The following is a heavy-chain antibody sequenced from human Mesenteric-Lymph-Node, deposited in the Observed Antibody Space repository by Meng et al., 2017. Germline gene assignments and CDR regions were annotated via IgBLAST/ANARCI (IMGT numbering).Heavy chain of an antibody. Sequence: QVQLVQSGGGLVKPGGSLRLSCVVSGVTFRDHYMSWIRQAPGKGLEWVAFINRNGDLDSYADSVKGRFTISRDNAKNSLFLQLNSLTDEDTAVYYCGRGHWGLDYLGQGTLVTVSS. CDR2: INRNGDLD. CDR1: GVTFRDHY. J-gene: IGHJ4*02. V-gene: IGHV3-11*01. CDR3: GRGHWGLDY. D-gene: IGHD7-27*01.